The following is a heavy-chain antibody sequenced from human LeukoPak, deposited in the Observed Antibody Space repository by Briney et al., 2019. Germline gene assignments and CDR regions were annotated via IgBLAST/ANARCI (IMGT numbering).Heavy chain of an antibody. CDR3: AREPEGLADY. D-gene: IGHD1-14*01. V-gene: IGHV3-21*01. Sequence: GGSLRLSCAASGFTFSSYSMNWVRQAPGKGLEWVSSIRSSSSYIYYADSVKGRFTISRDNAKNSLYLQMNSLRAEDTAVYYCAREPEGLADYWGQGTLVTVSS. J-gene: IGHJ4*02. CDR1: GFTFSSYS. CDR2: IRSSSSYI.